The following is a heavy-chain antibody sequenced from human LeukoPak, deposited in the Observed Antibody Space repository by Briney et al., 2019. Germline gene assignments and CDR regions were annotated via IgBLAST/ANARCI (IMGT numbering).Heavy chain of an antibody. CDR2: IYYSGNT. D-gene: IGHD6-19*01. V-gene: IGHV4-59*01. CDR1: GGSIRSYY. J-gene: IGHJ4*02. CDR3: ARCSSGWPYHFDY. Sequence: PSETLSLTCTVSGGSIRSYYWSWIRQPPGKGLEWIGYIYYSGNTNYNPSLKSRVTISVDTSKNQFSLKLSSVTAADTAVYYCARCSSGWPYHFDYWGQGILVTVSS.